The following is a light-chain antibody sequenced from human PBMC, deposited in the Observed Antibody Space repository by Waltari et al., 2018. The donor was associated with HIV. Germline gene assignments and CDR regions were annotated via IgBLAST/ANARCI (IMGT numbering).Light chain of an antibody. V-gene: IGKV1-39*01. CDR2: AAS. J-gene: IGKJ2*01. Sequence: DIQMTQSPSSLSASVGDRVIITCRASQAIGNYLNWYQQKPGKAPKVLLYAASSLESGVPPRFSGSGFWTDFTLTITTLQPEDFGTYYCQQSYSTPPYTFGPGTKLEI. CDR3: QQSYSTPPYT. CDR1: QAIGNY.